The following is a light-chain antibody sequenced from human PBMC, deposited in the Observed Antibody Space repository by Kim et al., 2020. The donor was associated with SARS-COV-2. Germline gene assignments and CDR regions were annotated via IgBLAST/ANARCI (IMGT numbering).Light chain of an antibody. CDR1: QSISSY. CDR3: QQSYSTPYS. CDR2: AAS. V-gene: IGKV1-39*01. J-gene: IGKJ2*03. Sequence: SASVGDRVTITCRASQSISSYFNWYQQKPGKAPKLLIYAASSLQSGVPLRFSGSGSGTDFTLTISSLQPEDFATYYCQQSYSTPYSFGQGTKLEI.